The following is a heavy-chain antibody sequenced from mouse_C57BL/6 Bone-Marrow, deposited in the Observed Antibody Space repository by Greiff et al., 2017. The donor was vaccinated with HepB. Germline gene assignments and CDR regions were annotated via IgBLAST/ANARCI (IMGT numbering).Heavy chain of an antibody. D-gene: IGHD2-2*01. Sequence: EVQGVESGGGLVQPGGSLKLSCAASGFTFSDYYMYWVRQTPEKRLEWVAYISNGGGSTYYPDTVKGRFTISRDNAKNTLYLQMSRLKSEDTAMYYCARQRVWLPYWYFDVWGTGTTVTVSS. CDR2: ISNGGGST. CDR1: GFTFSDYY. V-gene: IGHV5-12*01. CDR3: ARQRVWLPYWYFDV. J-gene: IGHJ1*03.